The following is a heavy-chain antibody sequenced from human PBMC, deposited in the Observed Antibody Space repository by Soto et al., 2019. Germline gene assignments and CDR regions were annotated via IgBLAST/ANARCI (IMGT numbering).Heavy chain of an antibody. V-gene: IGHV4-30-2*06. CDR3: ARVDSKAFGRGGFDL. D-gene: IGHD3-9*01. CDR1: GDSISGGYS. CDR2: VYPSGNT. Sequence: SETLSLTCAVSGDSISGGYSWTWIRQSPGKGLEWIGYVYPSGNTYYNSSLNGRVTISVDKSKNQFSLRLTSVTAADTAVYYCARVDSKAFGRGGFDLWGKGTLVTVSS. J-gene: IGHJ1*01.